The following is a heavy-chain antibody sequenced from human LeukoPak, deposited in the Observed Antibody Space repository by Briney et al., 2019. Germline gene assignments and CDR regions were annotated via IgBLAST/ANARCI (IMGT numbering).Heavy chain of an antibody. Sequence: SVKVSCKASGGTFSSYAISWVRQAPGQGLEWMGGIIPIFGTANYAQKFQGRVTITADESTSTAYMELSSLRSEDTAVYYCASAPSYYYDSRGGYYYYYMDVWGKGTTVTVSS. J-gene: IGHJ6*03. CDR1: GGTFSSYA. CDR2: IIPIFGTA. V-gene: IGHV1-69*01. CDR3: ASAPSYYYDSRGGYYYYYMDV. D-gene: IGHD3-22*01.